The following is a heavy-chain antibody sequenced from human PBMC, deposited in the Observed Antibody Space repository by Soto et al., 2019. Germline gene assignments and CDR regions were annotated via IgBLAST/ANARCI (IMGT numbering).Heavy chain of an antibody. CDR3: GRVMYYYDSSGYSRSRYYFDY. CDR1: GGSISSYY. J-gene: IGHJ4*02. CDR2: IYYSGST. Sequence: SETLSLTCTVSGGSISSYYWSWIRQPPGKGLEWIGYIYYSGSTNYNPSLKSRVTISVDTSKNQFSLKLSSVTAADTAVYYCGRVMYYYDSSGYSRSRYYFDYWGQGTLVTVSS. D-gene: IGHD3-22*01. V-gene: IGHV4-59*01.